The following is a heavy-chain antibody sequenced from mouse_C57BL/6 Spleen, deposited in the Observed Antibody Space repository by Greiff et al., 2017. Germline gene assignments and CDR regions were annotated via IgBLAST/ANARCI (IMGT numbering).Heavy chain of an antibody. D-gene: IGHD1-1*01. V-gene: IGHV1-52*01. J-gene: IGHJ1*03. CDR2: IDPSDSET. Sequence: QVQLQQPGAELVRPGSSVKLSCKASGYTFTSYWMHWVKQRPIQGLEWIGNIDPSDSETHYNQKFKDKATLTVDKSSGTAYMQLSSLTSEDSAVYYCARYGSSYGWYFDVWGTGTTVTVSS. CDR1: GYTFTSYW. CDR3: ARYGSSYGWYFDV.